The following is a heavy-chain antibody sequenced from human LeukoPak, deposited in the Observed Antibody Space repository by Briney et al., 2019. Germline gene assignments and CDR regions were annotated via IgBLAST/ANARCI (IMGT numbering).Heavy chain of an antibody. CDR2: ITWNSGGI. CDR1: GFTFDDYT. J-gene: IGHJ4*02. Sequence: GGSLRLSCAASGFTFDDYTMHWVRQVPGKGLEWVSAITWNSGGIGYADSVRGRFTISRDNAKYSLYLQMNSLRAEDTAVYYCARDWYSSGWAENPGSWGQGTLVTVSS. V-gene: IGHV3-9*01. D-gene: IGHD6-19*01. CDR3: ARDWYSSGWAENPGS.